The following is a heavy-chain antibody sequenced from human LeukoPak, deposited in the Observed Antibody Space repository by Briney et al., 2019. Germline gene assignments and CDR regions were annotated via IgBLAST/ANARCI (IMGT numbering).Heavy chain of an antibody. CDR1: GGSISSYY. J-gene: IGHJ3*02. Sequence: SETLSLTCSVSGGSISSYYWSWIRQPAGKGLEWIGRIYTSGSTNYNPSLKSRVTMSVDTSKNQFSLKLSSVTAADTAVYYCARGVTIFGVVIMGAFDIWGQGIMVTVSS. V-gene: IGHV4-4*07. CDR3: ARGVTIFGVVIMGAFDI. CDR2: IYTSGST. D-gene: IGHD3-3*01.